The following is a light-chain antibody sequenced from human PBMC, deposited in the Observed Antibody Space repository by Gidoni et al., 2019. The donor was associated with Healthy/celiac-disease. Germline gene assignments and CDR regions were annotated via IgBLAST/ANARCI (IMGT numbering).Light chain of an antibody. CDR3: QSYDSSLSGSGV. V-gene: IGLV1-40*01. CDR2: GNS. J-gene: IGLJ3*02. Sequence: QSVLTLPPSASGAPGQRVTISCTGSSSNIGAGYDVHLSQQLPGTAPKTLIYGNSNRPSGVPDRFSGSKSGTSASLAITGLQAEDEADYYCQSYDSSLSGSGVFGGGTKLTVL. CDR1: SSNIGAGYD.